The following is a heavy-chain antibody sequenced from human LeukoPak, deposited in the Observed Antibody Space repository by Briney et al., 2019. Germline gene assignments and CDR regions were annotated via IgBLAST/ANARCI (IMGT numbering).Heavy chain of an antibody. CDR2: INHSGAT. Sequence: SETLSLTCAIYGGSFTGYYWSWIRQPPGRGLEWIAEINHSGATNYNPSLKSRVTISVDTSKNQFSLKLSSVTAADTAVYYCARGGVAVAGIKFDPWGQGTLVTVSS. J-gene: IGHJ5*02. D-gene: IGHD6-19*01. V-gene: IGHV4-34*01. CDR1: GGSFTGYY. CDR3: ARGGVAVAGIKFDP.